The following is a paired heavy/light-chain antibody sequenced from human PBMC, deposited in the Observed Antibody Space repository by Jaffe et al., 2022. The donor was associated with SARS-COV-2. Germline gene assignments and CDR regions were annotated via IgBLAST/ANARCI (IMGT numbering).Light chain of an antibody. CDR2: AAS. V-gene: IGKV1-33*01. J-gene: IGKJ2*01. Sequence: DIQMTQSPSSLSASVGDRVTIACQASQDISNYLSWFQQKPGKAPKLLIYAASNLDSGVPSRISGSGSGTHFTLTITSLQPDDFATYYCQQYDNLPYTFGQGTKLDIK. CDR1: QDISNY. CDR3: QQYDNLPYT.
Heavy chain of an antibody. CDR2: INAYTGGT. V-gene: IGHV1-2*06. CDR1: GYIFSDYY. D-gene: IGHD2-15*01. CDR3: ARGHGVLLEASTTPDIDY. Sequence: QVQVVQSGAEVRQPGASVRVSCMGSGYIFSDYYIHWLRQAPGQRLEWLGRINAYTGGTNLAQKFEGRASLTTDTSTNTAYMELSSLRSDDSALYYCARGHGVLLEASTTPDIDYWGQGTLVTVSS. J-gene: IGHJ4*02.